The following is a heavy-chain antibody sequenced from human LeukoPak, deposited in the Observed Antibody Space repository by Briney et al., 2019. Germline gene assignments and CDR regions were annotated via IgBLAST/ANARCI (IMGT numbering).Heavy chain of an antibody. CDR3: ARSTDRRDSGMNV. Sequence: GGSLRLSCAASGFTFSSYGMHWVRQAPGKGLEWVTVISYDGINKYYADSVKGRFTISRDNSKNMVYLQMNTVRVEDTAVYYCARSTDRRDSGMNVWGQGTTVTVSS. CDR2: ISYDGINK. CDR1: GFTFSSYG. V-gene: IGHV3-30*03. J-gene: IGHJ6*02. D-gene: IGHD2-8*02.